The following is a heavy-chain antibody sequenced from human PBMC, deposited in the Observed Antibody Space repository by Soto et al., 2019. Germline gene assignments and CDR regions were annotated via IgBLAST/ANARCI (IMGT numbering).Heavy chain of an antibody. V-gene: IGHV3-9*01. CDR2: INWDSGDI. CDR1: GISFDDYA. D-gene: IGHD2-8*01. CDR3: AKDTAPGFYDANGHLDY. J-gene: IGHJ4*02. Sequence: GGSLRLSCVVSGISFDDYAMHWVRQVPGKGLEWVSGINWDSGDIGYADSVKGRFTISRDNAKNSLYLQMNGLKTEDTALYYCAKDTAPGFYDANGHLDYWGQGTPVTVSS.